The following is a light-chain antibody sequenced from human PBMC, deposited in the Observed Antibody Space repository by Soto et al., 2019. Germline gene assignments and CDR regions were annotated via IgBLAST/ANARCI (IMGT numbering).Light chain of an antibody. CDR3: QEYNNWPPYT. J-gene: IGKJ2*01. V-gene: IGKV3-15*01. CDR1: QSVRSN. CDR2: GAS. Sequence: EIEMTQSPATLSVSPGCRATLSCRASQSVRSNLAWYQQRPGQAPRLLIYGASSRATGIPARFSGSGSGTEFTLTISSLQSEDVAVYYCQEYNNWPPYTFGQGTKLEIK.